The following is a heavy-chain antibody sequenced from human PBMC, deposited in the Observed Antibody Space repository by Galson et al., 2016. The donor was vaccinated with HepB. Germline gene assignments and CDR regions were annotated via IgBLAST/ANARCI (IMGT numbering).Heavy chain of an antibody. CDR3: ARFYDIVYYYYGMDV. CDR1: GFTFSDYY. V-gene: IGHV3-11*06. J-gene: IGHJ6*02. Sequence: SLRLSCAASGFTFSDYYMTWIRQAPGKGLEWVAHISSTSTYINYAASVKGRFTISRDNAKNSLYLHMNSLRAADTAVYYCARFYDIVYYYYGMDVWGQGTTVTVSS. D-gene: IGHD3-9*01. CDR2: ISSTSTYI.